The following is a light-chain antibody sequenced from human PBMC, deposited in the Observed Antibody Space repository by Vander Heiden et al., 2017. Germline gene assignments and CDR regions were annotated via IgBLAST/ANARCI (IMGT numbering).Light chain of an antibody. Sequence: DIQMTQSPSSLSASVGDSVTITCRASQSVNSNLNWYQQKPGKAPNLLIYAASFLQSGVASRFSGRVSGTDFALTISHLQPEDFATYFCQQSYSTPFTFGQGTRLEIK. J-gene: IGKJ2*01. V-gene: IGKV1-39*01. CDR1: QSVNSN. CDR3: QQSYSTPFT. CDR2: AAS.